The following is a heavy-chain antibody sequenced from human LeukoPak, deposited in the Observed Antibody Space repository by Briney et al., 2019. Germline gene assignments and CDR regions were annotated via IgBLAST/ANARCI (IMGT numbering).Heavy chain of an antibody. Sequence: SETLSLTCAVSGYSISSGYYWGWIRQPPGKGLGWIGSIYHSGSTYYNPSLKSRVTISVDTSKNQCSLKLSSVTAADTAVYYCARDILLSDWFDPWGQGTLVTVSS. CDR2: IYHSGST. CDR3: ARDILLSDWFDP. D-gene: IGHD3-10*01. V-gene: IGHV4-38-2*02. J-gene: IGHJ5*02. CDR1: GYSISSGYY.